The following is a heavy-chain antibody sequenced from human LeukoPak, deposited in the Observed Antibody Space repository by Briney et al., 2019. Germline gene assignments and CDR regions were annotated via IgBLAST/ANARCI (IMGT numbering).Heavy chain of an antibody. CDR3: ARGVGGTYVYYDFWSGYYPVDYFDY. Sequence: SETLSLTCAVYGGSFSGYYWSWIRQPPGKGLEWIGEINHSGSTNYNPSLKSRVTISVDTSKNQFSLKLSSVTAADTAVYYCARGVGGTYVYYDFWSGYYPVDYFDYWGQGTLVTVSS. J-gene: IGHJ4*02. CDR1: GGSFSGYY. CDR2: INHSGST. V-gene: IGHV4-34*01. D-gene: IGHD3-3*01.